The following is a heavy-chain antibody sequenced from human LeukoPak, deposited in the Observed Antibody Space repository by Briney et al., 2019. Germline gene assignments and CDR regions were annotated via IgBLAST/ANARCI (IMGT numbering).Heavy chain of an antibody. D-gene: IGHD3-10*01. J-gene: IGHJ4*02. CDR1: GYTFTSYG. CDR2: ISAYNGNT. Sequence: ASVKVSCKASGYTFTSYGISWVRQAPGQGLEWMGWISAYNGNTNYAQKLRGRVTMTTDTSTSTAYMELRSLRSDDTAVYYCARFTMVRGVIINYFDYWGQGTLVTVSS. CDR3: ARFTMVRGVIINYFDY. V-gene: IGHV1-18*01.